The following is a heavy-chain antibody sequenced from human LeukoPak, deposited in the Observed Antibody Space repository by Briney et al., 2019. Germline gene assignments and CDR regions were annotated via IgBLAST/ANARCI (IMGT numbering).Heavy chain of an antibody. V-gene: IGHV4-59*01. CDR2: IYYSGST. Sequence: SETLSLTCTVPGGSISSYYWSWIRQPPGKGLEWIGYIYYSGSTNYNPSLKSRVTISVDTSKNQFSLKLSSVTAADTAVYYCARGIMITFGGVIVDYWGQGTLVTVSS. J-gene: IGHJ4*02. D-gene: IGHD3-16*02. CDR3: ARGIMITFGGVIVDY. CDR1: GGSISSYY.